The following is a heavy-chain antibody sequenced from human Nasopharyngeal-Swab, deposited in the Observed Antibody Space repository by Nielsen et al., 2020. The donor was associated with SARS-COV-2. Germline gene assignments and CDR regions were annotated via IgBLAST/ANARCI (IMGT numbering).Heavy chain of an antibody. D-gene: IGHD2-2*01. J-gene: IGHJ6*03. CDR1: GGSFSGYY. CDR3: ARGKEGVVPAALGMVFYYYYMDV. Sequence: SETLSLTCAVYGGSFSGYYWSWIRQPPGKGLEWIGEINHSGSTNYNPSLKSRVTISVDTSKNRFSLKLSSVTAADTAVYYCARGKEGVVPAALGMVFYYYYMDVWGKGTTVTVSS. CDR2: INHSGST. V-gene: IGHV4-34*01.